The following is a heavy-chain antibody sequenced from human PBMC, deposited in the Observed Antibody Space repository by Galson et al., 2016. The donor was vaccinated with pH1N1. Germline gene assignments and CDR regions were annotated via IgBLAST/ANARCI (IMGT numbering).Heavy chain of an antibody. CDR1: GYSFTDYY. CDR2: IKPTGGDT. D-gene: IGHD4-11*01. CDR3: ARAPYSNYHYYYFDF. V-gene: IGHV1-46*01. J-gene: IGHJ4*02. Sequence: SVKVSCKASGYSFTDYYVHWIRQAPGQGLEWMAIIKPTGGDTTYAQNFQGRVFVTRDTSTSTVYMEVTSLRYADTAVYYCARAPYSNYHYYYFDFWGQGTLVTVSS.